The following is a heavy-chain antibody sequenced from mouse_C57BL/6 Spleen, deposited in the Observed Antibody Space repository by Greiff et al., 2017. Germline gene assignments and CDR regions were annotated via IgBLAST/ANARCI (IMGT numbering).Heavy chain of an antibody. D-gene: IGHD1-1*01. Sequence: VQLQQSGAELVKPGASVKISCKASGYAFSSYWMNWGKQRPGKGLEWIGQIYPGDGDTNYNGKFKGKATLTADKSSSTAYMQLSSLTSEDSAVYFCAREDYYGSSYSFAYWGQGTLVTVSA. CDR3: AREDYYGSSYSFAY. CDR1: GYAFSSYW. CDR2: IYPGDGDT. J-gene: IGHJ3*01. V-gene: IGHV1-80*01.